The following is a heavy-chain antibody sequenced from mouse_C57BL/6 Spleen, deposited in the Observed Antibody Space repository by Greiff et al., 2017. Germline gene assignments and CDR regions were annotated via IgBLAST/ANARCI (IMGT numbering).Heavy chain of an antibody. J-gene: IGHJ1*03. D-gene: IGHD1-1*01. CDR3: TRGYYYGSSYDWYFDV. CDR1: GFTFSSYA. Sequence: EVKVVESGEGLVKPGGSLKLSCAASGFTFSSYAMSWVRQTPEKRLEWVAYISSGGDYIYYADTVKGRFTISRDNARNTLYLQMSSLKSEDTAMYYCTRGYYYGSSYDWYFDVWGTGTTVTVSS. CDR2: ISSGGDYI. V-gene: IGHV5-9-1*02.